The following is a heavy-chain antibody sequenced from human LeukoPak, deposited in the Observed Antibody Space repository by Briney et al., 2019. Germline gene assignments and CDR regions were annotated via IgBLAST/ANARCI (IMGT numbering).Heavy chain of an antibody. Sequence: SETLSLTCTVSGGSISSGDYYWSWIRQPPGKGLEWIGYIYYSGSTYYNPSLKSRVTISVDTSKNQLSLKLSSVTAADTAVYYCARSRGYSYGTTFLDYWGQGTLVTVSS. CDR2: IYYSGST. CDR3: ARSRGYSYGTTFLDY. V-gene: IGHV4-30-4*01. J-gene: IGHJ4*02. CDR1: GGSISSGDYY. D-gene: IGHD5-18*01.